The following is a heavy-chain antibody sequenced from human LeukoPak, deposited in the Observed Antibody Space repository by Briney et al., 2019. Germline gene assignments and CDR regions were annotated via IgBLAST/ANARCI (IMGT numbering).Heavy chain of an antibody. J-gene: IGHJ1*01. V-gene: IGHV1-69*13. CDR2: IIPIFGTA. Sequence: ASVKVSCKASGGTFSSYAISWVRQAPGQGLEWMGGIIPIFGTANYAQKFQGRVTITADESTSTAYMELSSLRSEDTAVYYCARGGPISGYPLEYFQHWGQGTLVTVSS. D-gene: IGHD3-22*01. CDR3: ARGGPISGYPLEYFQH. CDR1: GGTFSSYA.